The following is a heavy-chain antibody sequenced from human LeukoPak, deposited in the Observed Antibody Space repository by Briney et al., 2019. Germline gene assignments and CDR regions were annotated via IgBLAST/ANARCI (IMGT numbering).Heavy chain of an antibody. CDR3: ARDWIAVAGNYYYYYGMDV. V-gene: IGHV1-2*02. D-gene: IGHD6-19*01. CDR1: GYTFTSYY. CDR2: INPNSGGT. J-gene: IGHJ6*02. Sequence: GASVKVSCKASGYTFTSYYMHWVRQAPGQGLEWMGWINPNSGGTNYAQKFQGRVTMTRDTSISTAYMELSRLRSDDTAVYYCARDWIAVAGNYYYYYGMDVWGQGTTVTVSS.